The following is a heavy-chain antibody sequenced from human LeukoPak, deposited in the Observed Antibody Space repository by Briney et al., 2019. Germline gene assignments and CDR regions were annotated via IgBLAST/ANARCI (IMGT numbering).Heavy chain of an antibody. CDR3: ARDTAMRTNWFDP. CDR2: IGGNTGGT. CDR1: EFTFSTYA. Sequence: RPGGSLRLSCAASEFTFSTYAMTWVRQSPGKGLEWVSSIGGNTGGTNYADSVKGRFTISRDNSKSTLYLQMNSLRAEDTAVYYCARDTAMRTNWFDPWGQGTLVTVSS. J-gene: IGHJ5*02. D-gene: IGHD5-18*01. V-gene: IGHV3-23*01.